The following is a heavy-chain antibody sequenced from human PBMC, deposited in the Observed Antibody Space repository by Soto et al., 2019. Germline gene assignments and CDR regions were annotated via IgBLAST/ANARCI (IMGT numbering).Heavy chain of an antibody. CDR1: GFTFSNYR. J-gene: IGHJ3*02. Sequence: EVQLVESGGGLVRPGGSLRLSCAASGFTFSNYRMNWVRQAPGRGLEWVSSIRSGGTYAYYADSLKGRITISRDNAKNSLFLHLNSLRAEDTAIYSCARTGIYLGDAFDIWGQGAMVTVSA. CDR2: IRSGGTYA. CDR3: ARTGIYLGDAFDI. D-gene: IGHD2-21*01. V-gene: IGHV3-21*01.